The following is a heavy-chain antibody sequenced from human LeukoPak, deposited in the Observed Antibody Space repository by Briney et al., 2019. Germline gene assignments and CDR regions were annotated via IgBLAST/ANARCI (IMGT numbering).Heavy chain of an antibody. CDR3: AKDARFNWKYDY. J-gene: IGHJ4*02. CDR2: ISGSGGRT. CDR1: GFTFSNYA. Sequence: GGSLRLSCAGSGFTFSNYAMSWVRQAPAKGLEWVSGISGSGGRTYYADSVKGRFTISRDNSKNTLYLQMNSLRAEDTAVYYCAKDARFNWKYDYWGQGTLVTVSS. V-gene: IGHV3-23*01. D-gene: IGHD1-7*01.